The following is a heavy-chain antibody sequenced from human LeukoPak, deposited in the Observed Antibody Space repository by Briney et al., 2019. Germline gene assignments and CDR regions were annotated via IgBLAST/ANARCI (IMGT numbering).Heavy chain of an antibody. CDR2: ISSGGSTI. CDR1: GFPFSSYE. V-gene: IGHV3-48*03. J-gene: IGHJ4*02. Sequence: GGSLRLSRAASGFPFSSYEMNWVRQAPGKGLEWVSYISSGGSTIYQADSVKGRFTISRDNAKNSLYLQMNSLRVEDTAVYYCARETFNGWGQGTLVTVSS. CDR3: ARETFNG.